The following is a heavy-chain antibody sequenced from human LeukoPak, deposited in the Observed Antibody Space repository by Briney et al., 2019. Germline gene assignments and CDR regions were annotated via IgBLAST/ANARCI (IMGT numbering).Heavy chain of an antibody. CDR3: AKEGEDYSNFHYYYGMDV. D-gene: IGHD4-11*01. CDR1: GFTFSSYA. V-gene: IGHV3-23*01. CDR2: ISGRGGST. Sequence: GGSLRLSCAATGFTFSSYAMSWVRQAPGKGLEWVSAISGRGGSTYYADSVKGRFTISRDNSKNTLYLQMNSLRAEDTAVYYCAKEGEDYSNFHYYYGMDVWGQGTTVTVSS. J-gene: IGHJ6*02.